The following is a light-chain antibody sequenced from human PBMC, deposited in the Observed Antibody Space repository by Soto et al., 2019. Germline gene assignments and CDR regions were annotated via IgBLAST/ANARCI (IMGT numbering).Light chain of an antibody. Sequence: DIQLTQSPSSLSASVGDRVTITCRASQAISSYLAWYQQKPGKVPELLIYATSTLQSGAPSRFSGSGSGTEFTHTISSLQPEDVATYYCHKYNHAPTFVGGTKVEIK. CDR2: ATS. CDR3: HKYNHAPT. J-gene: IGKJ4*01. V-gene: IGKV1-27*01. CDR1: QAISSY.